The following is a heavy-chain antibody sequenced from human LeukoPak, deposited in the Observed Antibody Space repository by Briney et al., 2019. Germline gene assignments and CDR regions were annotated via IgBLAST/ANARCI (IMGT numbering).Heavy chain of an antibody. Sequence: PSETLSLTCTVSGGSISGYYWSWIRQPPGMGLEWIGYIYYSGSTNYNPSLKSRVTISVDTSKNQFSLKLSSVTAADTAVYYCARPDFSSYGAFDIWGQGTMVTVSS. V-gene: IGHV4-59*01. J-gene: IGHJ3*02. CDR3: ARPDFSSYGAFDI. CDR2: IYYSGST. D-gene: IGHD6-6*01. CDR1: GGSISGYY.